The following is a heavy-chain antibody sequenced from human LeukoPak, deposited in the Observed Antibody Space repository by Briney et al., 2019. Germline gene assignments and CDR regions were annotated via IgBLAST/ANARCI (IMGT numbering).Heavy chain of an antibody. J-gene: IGHJ4*02. Sequence: RASVKVSCKASGGTSISHAISWVRQARGQGLEWMGRIIPNLGTTNRAQNFQDRVTLTADKSTNTAYMELTSLTSDDTAVYYCATTNDGGGYQWGDFFDFWGQGTLVTVSS. D-gene: IGHD3-22*01. V-gene: IGHV1-69*04. CDR2: IIPNLGTT. CDR1: GGTSISHA. CDR3: ATTNDGGGYQWGDFFDF.